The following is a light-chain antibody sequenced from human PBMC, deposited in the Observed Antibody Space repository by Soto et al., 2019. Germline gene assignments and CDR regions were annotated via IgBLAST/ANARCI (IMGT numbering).Light chain of an antibody. CDR2: DAS. CDR3: QQYNSYPGT. V-gene: IGKV1-5*01. Sequence: DIQMTQSPSTLSASVGDRVTITCRASQSISSWLAWYQQKPGKAPKLLIYDASSLESGVPSRFSGSGSGTELPLTISSLQPDDFATCYCQQYNSYPGTFGQGTKVEIK. CDR1: QSISSW. J-gene: IGKJ1*01.